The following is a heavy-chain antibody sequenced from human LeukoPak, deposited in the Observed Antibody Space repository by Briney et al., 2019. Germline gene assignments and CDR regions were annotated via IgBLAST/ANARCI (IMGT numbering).Heavy chain of an antibody. CDR3: ARDLVFGSGSLDV. V-gene: IGHV3-7*01. CDR2: INQGGRDT. CDR1: GFTFNTFW. J-gene: IGHJ6*04. D-gene: IGHD3-10*01. Sequence: GGSLRLSCEASGFTFNTFWMSWVRQAPGKGLEWVANINQGGRDTNYVDSVKGRFTISRDNAKNTLDLQMNSLRAEDTTVYFCARDLVFGSGSLDVWGKGTTVTISS.